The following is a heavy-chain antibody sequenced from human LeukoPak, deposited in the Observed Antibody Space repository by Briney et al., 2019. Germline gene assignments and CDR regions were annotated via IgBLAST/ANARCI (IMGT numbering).Heavy chain of an antibody. CDR1: GGSISSYY. CDR2: IYYSGST. J-gene: IGHJ4*02. Sequence: SETLSLTCTVSGGSISSYYWSWIRQPPGKGLEWIGYIYYSGSTNYNPSLKSRVTISVDTSKNQFSLKLSSVTAADTAVYYCARTLTGTTFGIDYWGQGTLVTVSS. CDR3: ARTLTGTTFGIDY. D-gene: IGHD1-7*01. V-gene: IGHV4-59*12.